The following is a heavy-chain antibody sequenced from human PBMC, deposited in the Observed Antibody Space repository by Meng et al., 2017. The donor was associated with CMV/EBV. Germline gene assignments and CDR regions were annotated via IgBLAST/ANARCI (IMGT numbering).Heavy chain of an antibody. D-gene: IGHD2-2*01. Sequence: SETLSLTCAVYGGSFSGHYWSWIRQPPGKGLEWIGEINHSGSTNYNPSLKSRVTISVDTSKNQFSLKLSSVTAADTAVYYCASLSCSSTSCYFRGRSKYYGMDVWGQGTTVTVSS. CDR3: ASLSCSSTSCYFRGRSKYYGMDV. CDR2: INHSGST. CDR1: GGSFSGHY. J-gene: IGHJ6*02. V-gene: IGHV4-34*01.